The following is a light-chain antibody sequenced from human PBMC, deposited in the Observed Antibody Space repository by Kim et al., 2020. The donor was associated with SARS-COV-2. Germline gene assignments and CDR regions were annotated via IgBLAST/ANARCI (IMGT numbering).Light chain of an antibody. Sequence: VYAEERAPLSCRAGRSVNRNLAWDQQKPDQAPKLLFSEASTRATGIPARFRVAGSGTEFTLAISSLQSDDFAIYYCQQYNKWPPTFGQGTRLEIK. CDR3: QQYNKWPPT. J-gene: IGKJ5*01. V-gene: IGKV3-15*01. CDR1: RSVNRN. CDR2: EAS.